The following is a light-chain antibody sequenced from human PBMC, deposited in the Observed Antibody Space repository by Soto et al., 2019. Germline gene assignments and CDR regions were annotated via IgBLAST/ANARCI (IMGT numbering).Light chain of an antibody. V-gene: IGLV2-14*01. J-gene: IGLJ1*01. Sequence: QSLLAQPASVSGSRGQSITISCTGTSSDVGGYNYVSWYRQHPGKAPKLMIYEVSNRPSGVSNRFSGSKSGNTASLTISGLQAEDEADYYCSSYTSSRTYVVGNRTKVTVL. CDR3: SSYTSSRTYV. CDR2: EVS. CDR1: SSDVGGYNY.